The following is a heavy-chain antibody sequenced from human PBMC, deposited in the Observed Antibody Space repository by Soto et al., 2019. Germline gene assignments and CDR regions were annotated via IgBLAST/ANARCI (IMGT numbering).Heavy chain of an antibody. V-gene: IGHV4-61*01. D-gene: IGHD3-22*01. CDR3: VRSPNYYYYCFVA. CDR1: GGSVSSGTYF. CDR2: IYYSGST. Sequence: SETLCLTCTVSGGSVSSGTYFWSWIRQSPGKGLEWIAYIYYSGSTNYNPSLQRRSTISVDTSKSQVSLTLTYVTAADAAVYYCVRSPNYYYYCFVAWGHGTTVNVS. J-gene: IGHJ6*02.